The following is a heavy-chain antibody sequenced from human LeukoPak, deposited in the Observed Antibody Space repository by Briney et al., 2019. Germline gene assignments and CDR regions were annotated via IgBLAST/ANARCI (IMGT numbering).Heavy chain of an antibody. Sequence: ASVKVSCKVSGYTFTDYYMHWVQQAPGKGLEWRGLVDPEDGETIYAEKFQGRVTITADTSTDTAYMELSSLRSEDTAVYYCATDPTISGIANYWGQGTLVTVSS. V-gene: IGHV1-69-2*01. D-gene: IGHD6-13*01. J-gene: IGHJ4*02. CDR2: VDPEDGET. CDR3: ATDPTISGIANY. CDR1: GYTFTDYY.